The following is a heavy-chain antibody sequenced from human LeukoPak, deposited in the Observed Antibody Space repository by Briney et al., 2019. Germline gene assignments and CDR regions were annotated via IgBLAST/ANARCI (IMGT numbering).Heavy chain of an antibody. V-gene: IGHV3-30*14. CDR1: GFTFSSYA. CDR3: AREARYYDILTGYHNYSGVDV. J-gene: IGHJ6*02. Sequence: GGSLRLSCAASGFTFSSYAMHWVRQAPGKGLEWVAVISYDGSNKYYADSVKGRFTISRDSSSNTLHLQMNSLRAEDTAVYYCAREARYYDILTGYHNYSGVDVWGQGTTVIVSS. D-gene: IGHD3-9*01. CDR2: ISYDGSNK.